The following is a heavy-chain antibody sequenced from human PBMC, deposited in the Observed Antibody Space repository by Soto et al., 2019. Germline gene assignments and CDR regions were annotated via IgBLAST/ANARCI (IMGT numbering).Heavy chain of an antibody. CDR2: ISYDGSNK. CDR1: GFTFSSYA. D-gene: IGHD6-6*01. J-gene: IGHJ4*02. V-gene: IGHV3-30-3*01. Sequence: QVQLVESGGGVVQPGRSLRLSCAASGFTFSSYAMNWVRQAPGKGLEWVAVISYDGSNKYYADSVKGRFTISRDNSKNTLYLQMNSLRTEDTAVYDCASIKYSSSSIDYCGQGTLVTVSS. CDR3: ASIKYSSSSIDY.